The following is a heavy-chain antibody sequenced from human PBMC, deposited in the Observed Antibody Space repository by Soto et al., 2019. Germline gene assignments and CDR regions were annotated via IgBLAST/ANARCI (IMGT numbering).Heavy chain of an antibody. D-gene: IGHD6-6*01. CDR2: VDPGHSDT. CDR3: APTRSFTLVFYYDGMDV. V-gene: IGHV5-51*01. Sequence: GQSLNISCPGSGYSFARYGIVGVRQMPGKDLVWMGNVDPGHSDTRYSPSFQGQVTTSADKSLRTVYRQWTSLKASDTALSYCAPTRSFTLVFYYDGMDVWGQGTTVTVAS. CDR1: GYSFARYG. J-gene: IGHJ6*02.